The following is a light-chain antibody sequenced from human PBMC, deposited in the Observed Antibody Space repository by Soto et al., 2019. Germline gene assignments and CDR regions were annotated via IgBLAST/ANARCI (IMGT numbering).Light chain of an antibody. Sequence: DIQMTQSPSTLSASVGDRVTITCRASQSISSWLAWYQQKPGKAPKLLIYDASSLESGVPSRFSGSGSGTEFTLTISSLQPDDIATYSCQQYNSFWTFGQGTKVDIK. CDR2: DAS. CDR3: QQYNSFWT. CDR1: QSISSW. J-gene: IGKJ1*01. V-gene: IGKV1-5*01.